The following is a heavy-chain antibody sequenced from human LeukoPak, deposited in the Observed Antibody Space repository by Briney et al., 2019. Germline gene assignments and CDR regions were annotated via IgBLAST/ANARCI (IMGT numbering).Heavy chain of an antibody. CDR1: GFTFSDYY. D-gene: IGHD6-19*01. V-gene: IGHV3-11*04. J-gene: IGHJ4*02. CDR2: ISSSGSPI. Sequence: GGSLRLSCAASGFTFSDYYISWIRQAPGKGLEWVSYISSSGSPIYYADSVKGRFTISRDNAKNSLYLQMNSLRAEDTAVYYCARDGGSAWFLDYWGQGTLVTVSS. CDR3: ARDGGSAWFLDY.